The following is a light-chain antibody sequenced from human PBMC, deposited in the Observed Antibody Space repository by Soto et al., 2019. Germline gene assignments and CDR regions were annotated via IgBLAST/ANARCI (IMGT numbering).Light chain of an antibody. V-gene: IGKV1-39*01. CDR3: QQSSSTYPVT. Sequence: DIQMTQSPSSLPASVGDRVTMTCRASQTINTFLNWYQVKPGTPPKLLIYAASRLQSGVPSRFSGSGSGTDFALTISSLQPEDFATYYCQQSSSTYPVTFGGGTKVEI. J-gene: IGKJ4*01. CDR2: AAS. CDR1: QTINTF.